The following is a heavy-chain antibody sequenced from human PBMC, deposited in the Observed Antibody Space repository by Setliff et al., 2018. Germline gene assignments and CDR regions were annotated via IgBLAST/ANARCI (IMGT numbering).Heavy chain of an antibody. CDR2: ISHSGAT. V-gene: IGHV4-38-2*02. D-gene: IGHD3-9*01. J-gene: IGHJ4*02. Sequence: SETLSLTCAVYGGSFSTYYWGWIRQPPGKGLEWIASISHSGATYYNPSLMSRVSISLDTSKNQFSLTLTSVTAADTAVYYCARDVLQYFDWGQGTLVTVSS. CDR1: GGSFSTYY. CDR3: ARDVLQYFD.